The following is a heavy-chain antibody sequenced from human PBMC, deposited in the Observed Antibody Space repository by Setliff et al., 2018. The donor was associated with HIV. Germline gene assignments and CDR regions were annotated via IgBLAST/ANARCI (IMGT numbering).Heavy chain of an antibody. CDR1: GYTFTSYG. D-gene: IGHD5-12*01. CDR2: ISAYNDNT. J-gene: IGHJ6*02. CDR3: ARDSREGGYDQYYYYYGMDV. V-gene: IGHV1-18*01. Sequence: ASVMVSCKASGYTFTSYGISWVRQAPGQGLEWMGWISAYNDNTNYAQKLQGRVTMTTDTSTSTAYMELRSLRSDDTAVYYCARDSREGGYDQYYYYYGMDVWGQGTTVTVSS.